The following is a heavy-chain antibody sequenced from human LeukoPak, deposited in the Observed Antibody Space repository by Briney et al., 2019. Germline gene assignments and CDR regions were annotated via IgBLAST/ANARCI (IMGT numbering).Heavy chain of an antibody. D-gene: IGHD2-21*01. J-gene: IGHJ4*02. CDR2: INPNSGGT. CDR1: GYTFTGYY. V-gene: IGHV1-2*02. Sequence: ASVKVSCKASGYTFTGYYMHWVRQAPGQGLEWMGWINPNSGGTNYAQKFQGRVTMTRDTSISTAYMELSRLRSDDTALYYCARGAYCGGDCYSFDYWGQGTLVTVSS. CDR3: ARGAYCGGDCYSFDY.